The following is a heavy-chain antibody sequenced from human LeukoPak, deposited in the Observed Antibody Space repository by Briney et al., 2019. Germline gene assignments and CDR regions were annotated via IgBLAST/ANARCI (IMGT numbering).Heavy chain of an antibody. CDR1: GGSISSYY. CDR2: IYTSGST. Sequence: SETLSLTCTVSGGSISSYYWSWIRQPAGKGLEWIGRIYTSGSTNYNPSLKSRVTMSVDTSKNQFSLKLSSVTAADTAVYYCARDRGKQQLVPGGWFDPWGQGTLVTVSS. D-gene: IGHD6-13*01. J-gene: IGHJ5*02. V-gene: IGHV4-4*07. CDR3: ARDRGKQQLVPGGWFDP.